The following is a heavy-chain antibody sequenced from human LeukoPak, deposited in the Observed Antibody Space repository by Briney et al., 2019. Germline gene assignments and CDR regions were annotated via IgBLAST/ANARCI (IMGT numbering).Heavy chain of an antibody. CDR3: ARRSPSAWRDFWSGYRFYFDY. CDR1: GGSISSSSYY. D-gene: IGHD3-3*01. V-gene: IGHV4-39*07. Sequence: SETLSLTCTVSGGSISSSSYYWGWIRQPPGKGLEWIGSIYYSGSTYYNPSLKSRVTISVDTSKNQFSLKLRSVTAADTAVYYCARRSPSAWRDFWSGYRFYFDYWRQGTLVTVSS. CDR2: IYYSGST. J-gene: IGHJ4*02.